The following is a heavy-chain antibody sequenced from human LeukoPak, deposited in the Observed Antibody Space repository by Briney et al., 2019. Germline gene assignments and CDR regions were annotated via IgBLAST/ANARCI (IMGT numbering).Heavy chain of an antibody. CDR3: ASGERLWSGFSFDY. CDR1: GFTFSSYA. V-gene: IGHV3-30-3*01. J-gene: IGHJ4*02. D-gene: IGHD3-3*01. CDR2: ISYDGSNK. Sequence: PGRSLRLSCAASGFTFSSYAMHWVRQAPGKGLEWVAVISYDGSNKYYADSVKGRFTISRDNAKNSLYLQMNSLRAEDTAVYYCASGERLWSGFSFDYWGQGTLVTVSS.